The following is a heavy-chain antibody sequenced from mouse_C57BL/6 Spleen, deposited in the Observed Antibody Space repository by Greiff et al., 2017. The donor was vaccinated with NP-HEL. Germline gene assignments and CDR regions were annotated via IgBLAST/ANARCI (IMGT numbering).Heavy chain of an antibody. CDR3: ARAITTVVATHDYAMDY. V-gene: IGHV1-72*01. J-gene: IGHJ4*01. CDR2: IDPNSGGT. D-gene: IGHD1-1*01. CDR1: GYTFTSYW. Sequence: QVQLQQPGAELVKPGASVKLSCKASGYTFTSYWMHWVKQRPGRGLEWIGRIDPNSGGTKYNEKFKSKATLTVDKPSSTAYMQLSSLTSEDSAVYYCARAITTVVATHDYAMDYWGQGTSVTVSS.